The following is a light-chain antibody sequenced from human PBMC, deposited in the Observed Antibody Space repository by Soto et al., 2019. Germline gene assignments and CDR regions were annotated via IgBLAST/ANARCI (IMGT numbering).Light chain of an antibody. CDR3: TPHTTTVYV. CDR2: DVS. J-gene: IGLJ1*01. V-gene: IGLV2-14*01. CDR1: SSDVGGYNY. Sequence: QSALTQPASVSGSPGQSITISCTGTSSDVGGYNYVSWYQQHPGKAPKLMIYDVSNRPSGVSNRFSGSRSGNTASLTISGPKAEDEADYYSTPHTTTVYVFGTGTKVTV.